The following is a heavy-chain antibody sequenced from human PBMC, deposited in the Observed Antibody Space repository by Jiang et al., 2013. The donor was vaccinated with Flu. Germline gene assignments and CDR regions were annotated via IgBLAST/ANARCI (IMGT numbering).Heavy chain of an antibody. CDR3: VGDSYYFDY. J-gene: IGHJ4*02. Sequence: VQLVESGGGLVKPGGSLRLSCAASGFTFSSYAMHWVRQAPGKGLEWVAVISYDGSNKYYADSVKGRFTISRDNSKNTLYLQMNSLRAEDTAVYYCVGDSYYFDYVGPGNPG. CDR2: ISYDGSNK. D-gene: IGHD3-3*01. V-gene: IGHV3-30-3*01. CDR1: GFTFSSYA.